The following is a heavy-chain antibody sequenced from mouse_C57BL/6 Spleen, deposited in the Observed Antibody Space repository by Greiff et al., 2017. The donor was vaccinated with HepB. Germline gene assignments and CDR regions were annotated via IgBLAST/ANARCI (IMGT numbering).Heavy chain of an antibody. D-gene: IGHD2-12*01. CDR2: ISSGGSYT. J-gene: IGHJ4*01. Sequence: EVQRVESGGDLVKPGGSLKLSCAASGFTFSSYGMSWVRQTPDKRLEWVATISSGGSYTYYPDSVKGRFTISRDNAKNTLYLQMSSLKSEDTAMYYCARGDDGYAMDYWGQGTSVTVSS. CDR1: GFTFSSYG. V-gene: IGHV5-6*01. CDR3: ARGDDGYAMDY.